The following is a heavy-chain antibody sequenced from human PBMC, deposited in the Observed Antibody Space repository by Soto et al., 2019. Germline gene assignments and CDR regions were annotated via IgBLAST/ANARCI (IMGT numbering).Heavy chain of an antibody. Sequence: GGSLRLSCAASGFTFSSYAMHWVRQAPGKGLEWVAVISYDGSNKYYADSVKGRFTISRDNSKNTLYLQMNSLRAEDTAVYYCARGDFYDFWSGSPRYGMDVWGQGTTVTVSS. CDR1: GFTFSSYA. D-gene: IGHD3-3*01. V-gene: IGHV3-30-3*01. J-gene: IGHJ6*02. CDR2: ISYDGSNK. CDR3: ARGDFYDFWSGSPRYGMDV.